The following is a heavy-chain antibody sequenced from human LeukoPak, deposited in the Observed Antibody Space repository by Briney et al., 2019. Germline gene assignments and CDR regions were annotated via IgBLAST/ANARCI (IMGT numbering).Heavy chain of an antibody. CDR3: ARGIRYFDWLLVAFDI. V-gene: IGHV3-53*01. J-gene: IGHJ3*02. CDR1: GFTVSSNY. Sequence: GGFLRLSCAASGFTVSSNYMSWVRQAPGKGLEWVSVIYSGGSTYYADSVKGRFTISRDNSKNTLYLQMNSLRAEDTAVYYCARGIRYFDWLLVAFDIWGQGTMVTVSS. CDR2: IYSGGST. D-gene: IGHD3-9*01.